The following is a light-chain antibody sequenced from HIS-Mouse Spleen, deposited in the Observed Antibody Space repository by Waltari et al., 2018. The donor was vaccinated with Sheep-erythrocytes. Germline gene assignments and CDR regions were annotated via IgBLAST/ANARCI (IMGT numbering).Light chain of an antibody. CDR2: DAS. CDR3: QQYDNLLT. J-gene: IGKJ4*01. CDR1: QEISNY. Sequence: DIQMTQSPSSLSASVGDRVTIPCQASQEISNYLNWYQQKPGKAPKLLIYDASNLETGVPSRFSGSGSGTDFTFTISSLQPEDIATYYCQQYDNLLTFGGGTKVEIK. V-gene: IGKV1-33*01.